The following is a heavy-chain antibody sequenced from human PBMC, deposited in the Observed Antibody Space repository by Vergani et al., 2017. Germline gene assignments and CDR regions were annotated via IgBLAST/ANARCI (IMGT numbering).Heavy chain of an antibody. V-gene: IGHV4-39*01. J-gene: IGHJ5*02. CDR1: GASIRSSNYY. Sequence: QLQLQESGPGLVKPSATLSLTCSVSGASIRSSNYYWGWIRQPPGKGLEWIASIYYSGSTYYNPSLKSRVTISVDTSKNQFSLKLSSVTAADTAVYFCARHSTVEWLVKLGWIDPCWQGILVTVSS. CDR2: IYYSGST. CDR3: ARHSTVEWLVKLGWIDP. D-gene: IGHD6-19*01.